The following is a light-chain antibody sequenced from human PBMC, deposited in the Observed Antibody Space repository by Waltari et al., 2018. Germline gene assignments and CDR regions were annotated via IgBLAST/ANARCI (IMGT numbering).Light chain of an antibody. CDR3: QHGNTFPLT. V-gene: IGKV1-12*01. CDR1: QDIRRW. Sequence: DIQMTQSPSSVSASVGDRVIITCRSSQDIRRWLAWYQQTPGKAPKFLIYDASTLQSGVPSRFSGTGSGTEFTLTISSLQPEDFATYYCQHGNTFPLTFGGGTKVEIK. CDR2: DAS. J-gene: IGKJ4*01.